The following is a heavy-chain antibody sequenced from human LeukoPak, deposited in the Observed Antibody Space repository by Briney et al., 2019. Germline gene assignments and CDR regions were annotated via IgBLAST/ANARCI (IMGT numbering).Heavy chain of an antibody. CDR3: ARDGIVLMVYAPTSLNWFDP. J-gene: IGHJ5*02. CDR2: IRFDGTNK. Sequence: GGSLRLSCAASGFTFSSYGMHWVRRAPGKGLEWVSFIRFDGTNKYYADSVKGRFTISRDNSKNTLYLQMNSPRSDDTAVYYCARDGIVLMVYAPTSLNWFDPWGQGTLVTVSS. CDR1: GFTFSSYG. V-gene: IGHV3-30*02. D-gene: IGHD2-8*01.